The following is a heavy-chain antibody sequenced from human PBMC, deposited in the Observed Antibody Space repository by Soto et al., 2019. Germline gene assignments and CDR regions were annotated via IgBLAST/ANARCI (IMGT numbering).Heavy chain of an antibody. J-gene: IGHJ6*03. V-gene: IGHV3-23*01. Sequence: PGGSLRLSCAASGFTFSSYAMSWVRQAPGKGLEWVSAISGSGGSTYYADSAKGRFTISRDNSKNTLYLQMNSLRAEDTAVYYCAKGPRRGGYYYYYYMDVWGKGTTVTVSS. CDR3: AKGPRRGGYYYYYYMDV. CDR1: GFTFSSYA. CDR2: ISGSGGST. D-gene: IGHD2-15*01.